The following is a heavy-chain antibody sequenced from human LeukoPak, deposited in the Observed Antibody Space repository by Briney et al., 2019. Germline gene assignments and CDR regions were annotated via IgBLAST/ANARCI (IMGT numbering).Heavy chain of an antibody. CDR1: GFTFSTYW. Sequence: GGSLRLSCADSGFTFSTYWMHWVRQAPGKRLVWVSRINPDGSYTSYADSVKGRLTISRDNAKNTLYLQMNSLRAEDTAVYYCARLPAYCSSTSCYYDYWGQGTLVTVSS. J-gene: IGHJ4*02. V-gene: IGHV3-74*01. D-gene: IGHD2-2*01. CDR2: INPDGSYT. CDR3: ARLPAYCSSTSCYYDY.